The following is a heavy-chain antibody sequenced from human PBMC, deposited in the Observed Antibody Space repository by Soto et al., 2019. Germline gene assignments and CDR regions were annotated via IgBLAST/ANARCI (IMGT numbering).Heavy chain of an antibody. J-gene: IGHJ4*02. CDR2: IFYSGTT. CDR1: GGSVNSYY. V-gene: IGHV4-59*02. D-gene: IGHD2-21*02. Sequence: SETLSLTCTVSGGSVNSYYLSWIRQHPGKGLEWIGYIFYSGTTKSHPSFKSRVTMSVDMSKNQFSLRLTSVTAADTAVYYCARVFPSYCGGDCSYFDSWGQGTLVTVSS. CDR3: ARVFPSYCGGDCSYFDS.